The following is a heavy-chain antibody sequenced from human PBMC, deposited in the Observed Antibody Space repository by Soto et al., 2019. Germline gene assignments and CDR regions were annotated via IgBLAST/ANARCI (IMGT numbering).Heavy chain of an antibody. D-gene: IGHD5-12*01. J-gene: IGHJ6*02. Sequence: QVQLVQSGAEVKKPGSSVKVSCKASGGTFSSYAISWVRQAPGQGLEWMGGIIPIFGTANYAQKFQGRVTITADESTSTAYMELSSLRSEDTAVYYCARARPYYSGYEGIQEGLYYGMDVWGQGTTVTVSS. CDR3: ARARPYYSGYEGIQEGLYYGMDV. V-gene: IGHV1-69*12. CDR1: GGTFSSYA. CDR2: IIPIFGTA.